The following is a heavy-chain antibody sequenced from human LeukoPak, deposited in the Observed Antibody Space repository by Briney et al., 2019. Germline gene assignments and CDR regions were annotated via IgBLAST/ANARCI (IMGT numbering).Heavy chain of an antibody. CDR1: GFTFSDHH. V-gene: IGHV3-53*01. CDR2: IYSGGST. CDR3: ARDSMSYSSRGGRFDY. D-gene: IGHD6-13*01. Sequence: GGSLRLSCAASGFTFSDHHMDWVRQAPGKGLEWVSVIYSGGSTYYADSVKGRFTISRDNSKNTLYLQMNSLRAEDTAVYYCARDSMSYSSRGGRFDYWGQGTLVTVSS. J-gene: IGHJ4*02.